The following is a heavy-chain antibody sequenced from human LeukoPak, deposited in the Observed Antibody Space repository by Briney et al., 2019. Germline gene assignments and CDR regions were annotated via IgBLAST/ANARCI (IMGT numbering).Heavy chain of an antibody. J-gene: IGHJ4*02. CDR3: ARGKYDFWGGSTFDY. CDR2: ISNDGRSK. D-gene: IGHD3-3*01. Sequence: GGSLRLSCAASGFTFTFYAMHWVRQAPGKGLEWMALISNDGRSKYYADSVKGRFTISRDNNKKTVFLQMNSLTVEDTAVYYCARGKYDFWGGSTFDYWGQGTLVTVSS. CDR1: GFTFTFYA. V-gene: IGHV3-30*01.